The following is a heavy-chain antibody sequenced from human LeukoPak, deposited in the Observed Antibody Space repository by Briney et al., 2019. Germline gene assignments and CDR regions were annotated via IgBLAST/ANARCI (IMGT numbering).Heavy chain of an antibody. Sequence: GGSLRLSCAASGFTFSDFWMSWVRQAPGKGLEWVANIKKDGSAEYYVDSVKGRLTISRDNAKNSLYLQMSSLRAEDTAVYYCARDVAALDYWGQGTVVTVSS. J-gene: IGHJ4*02. CDR2: IKKDGSAE. D-gene: IGHD6-13*01. V-gene: IGHV3-7*01. CDR1: GFTFSDFW. CDR3: ARDVAALDY.